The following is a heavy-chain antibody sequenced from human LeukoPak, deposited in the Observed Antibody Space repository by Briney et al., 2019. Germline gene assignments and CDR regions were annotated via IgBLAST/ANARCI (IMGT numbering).Heavy chain of an antibody. V-gene: IGHV3-23*01. Sequence: PGGSLRLSCAASGLIFSSYAVSWVRQAPGKGLEWVSFISGSGATTDYTDSVKGRFTVSRDSSKNTLYLQMNSLRAEDTAVYYCAKHSGLLRFDFDCWGQGTLVTVSS. CDR2: ISGSGATT. CDR3: AKHSGLLRFDFDC. J-gene: IGHJ4*02. D-gene: IGHD2-15*01. CDR1: GLIFSSYA.